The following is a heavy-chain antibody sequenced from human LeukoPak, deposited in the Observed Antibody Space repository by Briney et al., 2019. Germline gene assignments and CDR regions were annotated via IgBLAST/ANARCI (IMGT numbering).Heavy chain of an antibody. CDR3: VASGPPAPANWFDP. CDR1: GGSITSYY. D-gene: IGHD6-13*01. J-gene: IGHJ5*02. CDR2: IHHSGDT. V-gene: IGHV4-59*03. Sequence: KPSETLSLTCTVSGGSITSYYWSWIRQPPGKGLEWIGYIHHSGDTRYNPSLKSRVTMSIDTSKYQFSLKVNFVTAADTAVYSCVASGPPAPANWFDPRGQGTLVTVSS.